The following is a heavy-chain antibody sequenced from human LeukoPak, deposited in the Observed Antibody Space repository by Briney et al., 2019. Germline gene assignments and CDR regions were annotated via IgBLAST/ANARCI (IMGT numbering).Heavy chain of an antibody. V-gene: IGHV3-48*01. D-gene: IGHD3-22*01. CDR2: ISSSSSTI. J-gene: IGHJ4*02. Sequence: LGGSLRLSCAASGFTFSSYSMNWVRQAPGKGLEWVSYISSSSSTIYYADSVKGRFTISRDNAKNSLYLQMNSLRAEDTAVYYCARVLHKRNYDSTTYYGYWGQGTLVTVSS. CDR1: GFTFSSYS. CDR3: ARVLHKRNYDSTTYYGY.